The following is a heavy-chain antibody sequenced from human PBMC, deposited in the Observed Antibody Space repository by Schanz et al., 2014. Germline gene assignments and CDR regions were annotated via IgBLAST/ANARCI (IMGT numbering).Heavy chain of an antibody. D-gene: IGHD4-17*01. Sequence: EVQLVQSGGGLVQPGGSLRLSCAASGFTFSSHWMHWVRQDPGKGLVWVARINSVGSNTDYADSVTGRFTISRDNAKNTLYLQMNTLRAEDTAVYYCARKMKLGVYGGKGHDSLDIWGQGTMDTVSS. CDR1: GFTFSSHW. V-gene: IGHV3-74*01. J-gene: IGHJ3*02. CDR2: INSVGSNT. CDR3: ARKMKLGVYGGKGHDSLDI.